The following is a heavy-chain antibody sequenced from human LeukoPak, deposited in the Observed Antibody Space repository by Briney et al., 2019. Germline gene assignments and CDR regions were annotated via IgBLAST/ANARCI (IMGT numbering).Heavy chain of an antibody. J-gene: IGHJ5*02. V-gene: IGHV3-30*04. CDR2: ISYYGRNK. D-gene: IGHD2-2*01. Sequence: PGGSLRLSCAASGFTFSIYAMHWVRHAPGKGLEGVAVISYYGRNKFYADCVKGRFTISRDIYKNTLYVQMNSLRAEDTAVYYCARDKYKGYQMLYWFEPWGQGPLVTVSS. CDR3: ARDKYKGYQMLYWFEP. CDR1: GFTFSIYA.